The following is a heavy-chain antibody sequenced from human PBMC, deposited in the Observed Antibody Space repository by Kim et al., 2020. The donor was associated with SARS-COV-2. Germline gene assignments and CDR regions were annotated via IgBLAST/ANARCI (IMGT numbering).Heavy chain of an antibody. CDR2: DGSST. V-gene: IGHV3-74*01. D-gene: IGHD1-26*01. J-gene: IGHJ4*02. Sequence: DGSSTFYPASVKGRFTISRDNAKNTVYLQMNSLGDEDTAVYYCARSCDFWGQGTLVTVSS. CDR3: ARSCDF.